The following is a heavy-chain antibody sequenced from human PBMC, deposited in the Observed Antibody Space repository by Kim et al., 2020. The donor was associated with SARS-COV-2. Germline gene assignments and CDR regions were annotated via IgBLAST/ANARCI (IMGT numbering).Heavy chain of an antibody. D-gene: IGHD5-12*01. CDR1: GGSISSGGYY. Sequence: SETLSLTCTVSGGSISSGGYYWSWIRQHPGKGLEWIGYIYYSGSTYYNPYLKSRVTISVDTSKNQFSLKLSSVTAADTAVYYCASGLYSGDDWDYWGQGTLVTVSS. CDR3: ASGLYSGDDWDY. J-gene: IGHJ4*02. V-gene: IGHV4-31*03. CDR2: IYYSGST.